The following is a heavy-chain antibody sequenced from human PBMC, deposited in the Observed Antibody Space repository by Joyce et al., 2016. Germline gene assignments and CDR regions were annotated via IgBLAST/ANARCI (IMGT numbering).Heavy chain of an antibody. CDR3: AVRAGTYSFDC. Sequence: EVQLVESGGGLVQPGGSLRFSCVASGLTFSDYSMNWVRQAPGKGLEWVSYIKSGSSSIYYADSVKGRFTISRDNAKNSLYLQMNSLGAEDTAAYYCAVRAGTYSFDCWGQGTLVTVSS. V-gene: IGHV3-48*04. CDR2: IKSGSSSI. CDR1: GLTFSDYS. J-gene: IGHJ4*02. D-gene: IGHD1-1*01.